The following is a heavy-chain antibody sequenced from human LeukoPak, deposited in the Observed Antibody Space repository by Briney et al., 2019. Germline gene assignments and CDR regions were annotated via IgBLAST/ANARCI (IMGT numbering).Heavy chain of an antibody. CDR2: IYHSGIT. Sequence: SQTLSLTCTVSGGSISSGDYYWSSIPQPPGKGLEWIGDIYHSGITYYNPSLKSPVTFLVDTSKNQFSLKVNSVKAADTAVYPCARALAYSSSWYYFDCGGQGTLVTVSS. J-gene: IGHJ4*02. CDR3: ARALAYSSSWYYFDC. D-gene: IGHD6-13*01. V-gene: IGHV4-30-4*08. CDR1: GGSISSGDYY.